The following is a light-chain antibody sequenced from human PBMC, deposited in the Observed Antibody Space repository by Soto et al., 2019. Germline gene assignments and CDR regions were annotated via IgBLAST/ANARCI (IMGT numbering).Light chain of an antibody. CDR3: QQYGSSGT. CDR1: QNVRRN. V-gene: IGKV3-20*01. J-gene: IGKJ1*01. CDR2: GAS. Sequence: EIVVPQSPATLSVSPEDRVTLSCRASQNVRRNIAWYQQNPGQAPSLLIYGASSRATGIPDRFSGSGSGTDFTLTISRLEPEDFAVYYCQQYGSSGTFGQGTKVDIK.